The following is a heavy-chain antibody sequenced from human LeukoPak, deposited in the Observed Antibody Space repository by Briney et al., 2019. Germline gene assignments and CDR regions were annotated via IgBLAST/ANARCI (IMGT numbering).Heavy chain of an antibody. CDR2: ISSSGSTI. V-gene: IGHV3-11*04. J-gene: IGHJ4*02. CDR3: ARETRGPTFDY. Sequence: GGSLRLSCTASGFTFGDHAMSGIRQAPGKGLEWVSYISSSGSTIYYADSVKGRFTISRDNAKDSLYLQMNSLRAEDTAVYYCARETRGPTFDYWGQGTLVTVSS. CDR1: GFTFGDHA.